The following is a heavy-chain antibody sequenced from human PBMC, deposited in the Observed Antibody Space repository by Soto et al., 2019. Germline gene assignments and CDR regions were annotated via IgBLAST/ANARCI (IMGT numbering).Heavy chain of an antibody. V-gene: IGHV1-18*01. CDR2: ISAYNGNT. CDR3: ARVIVGATTGNQYFDY. Sequence: ASVKVSCKASGYTFTSYGISWVRQAPGQGLEWMGWISAYNGNTNYAQKLQGRVTMTTDTSTSTAYMELRSLRSDDTAVYHCARVIVGATTGNQYFDYWGQGTLVTVSS. D-gene: IGHD1-26*01. J-gene: IGHJ4*02. CDR1: GYTFTSYG.